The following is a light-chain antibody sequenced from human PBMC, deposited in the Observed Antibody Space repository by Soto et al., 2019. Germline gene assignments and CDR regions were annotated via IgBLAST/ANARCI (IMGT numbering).Light chain of an antibody. CDR2: DAS. J-gene: IGKJ1*01. CDR1: QTVSGRY. CDR3: QHYGSSPWT. V-gene: IGKV3-20*01. Sequence: EIVLTQSAGTLSLSPGERATLSCRASQTVSGRYLAWFQHKPGQTPRLLIYDASTRAAGVPDRFSGSGSGTDFSLTITRLEPEDFAVYYCQHYGSSPWTFGQGTKVEIK.